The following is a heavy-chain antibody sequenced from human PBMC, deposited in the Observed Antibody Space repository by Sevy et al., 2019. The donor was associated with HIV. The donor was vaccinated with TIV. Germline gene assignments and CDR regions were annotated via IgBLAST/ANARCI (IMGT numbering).Heavy chain of an antibody. J-gene: IGHJ3*02. Sequence: ASVKVSCKASGYTFTGYYMHWIRQAPGQGLEWMGWINPNSGGTNYAQKFQGRVTMTRDTSISTAYMDLGRLRSDDTAANYCARGAKDKSRTNNTQAFDIWGQGTMVTVSS. V-gene: IGHV1-2*02. CDR2: INPNSGGT. CDR3: ARGAKDKSRTNNTQAFDI. D-gene: IGHD2-2*01. CDR1: GYTFTGYY.